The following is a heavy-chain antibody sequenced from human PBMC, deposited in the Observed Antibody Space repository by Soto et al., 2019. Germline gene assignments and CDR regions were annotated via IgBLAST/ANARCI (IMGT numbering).Heavy chain of an antibody. CDR3: AKDNTGWSGSPIDY. Sequence: SLRLSCSASVFTFENYAMHWFRQAPGKGLEWVSGISWESGIIGYADSVKGRFTISRDNAKNFLYLQMDSLRAEDTALYYCAKDNTGWSGSPIDYWGQGTLVTVSS. V-gene: IGHV3-9*01. J-gene: IGHJ4*02. D-gene: IGHD6-19*01. CDR1: VFTFENYA. CDR2: ISWESGII.